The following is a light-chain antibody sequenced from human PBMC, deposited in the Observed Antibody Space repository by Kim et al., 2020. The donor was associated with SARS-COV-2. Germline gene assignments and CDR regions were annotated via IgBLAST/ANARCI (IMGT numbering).Light chain of an antibody. J-gene: IGLJ1*01. Sequence: QSALTQPASVSGSPGQSITISCTGTSSDVGGYNYVSWYQQHPGKAPKLMIYDVSKRPSGVSNRFSGSKSGNTASLTISGLQAEDEADYYWSSYTSSSTNVFGTGTKVTVL. CDR2: DVS. V-gene: IGLV2-14*01. CDR3: SSYTSSSTNV. CDR1: SSDVGGYNY.